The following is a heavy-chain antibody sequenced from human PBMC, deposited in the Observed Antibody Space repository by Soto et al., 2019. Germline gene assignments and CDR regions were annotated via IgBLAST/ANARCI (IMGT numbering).Heavy chain of an antibody. D-gene: IGHD1-1*01. J-gene: IGHJ4*02. CDR3: VEGWNDF. Sequence: EVQLVESGGDLVKPGGSLRLSCVTSGFMFSSAWMSWVRQAPGKGLEWVGRIKSKSDGGARDYAAPVKGRFSISRDDSKKTVYLQMNSLRAEDTAVYYCVEGWNDFWGQGTLVTVSS. V-gene: IGHV3-15*01. CDR1: GFMFSSAW. CDR2: IKSKSDGGAR.